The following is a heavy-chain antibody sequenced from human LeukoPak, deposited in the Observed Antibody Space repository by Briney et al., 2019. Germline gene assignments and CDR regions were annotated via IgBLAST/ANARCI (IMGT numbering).Heavy chain of an antibody. CDR3: ARDIKY. CDR1: GFTFSSYA. CDR2: ISYDGSNK. V-gene: IGHV3-30*04. J-gene: IGHJ4*02. Sequence: GGSLRLSCAASGFTFSSYAMSWVRQAPGKGLEWVAVISYDGSNKYYADSVKGRFTISRDNSKNTLYLQMNSLRAEDTAVYYCARDIKYWGQGTLVTVSS.